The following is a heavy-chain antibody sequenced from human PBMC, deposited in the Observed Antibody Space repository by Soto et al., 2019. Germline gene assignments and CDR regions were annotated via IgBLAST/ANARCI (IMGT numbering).Heavy chain of an antibody. CDR1: GYTFTSYD. CDR2: MNPSTGNS. Sequence: ASVKVSCKASGYTFTSYDIYWVRQATGQGLEWMGWMNPSTGNSGYAQKFQGRVTMTSDTSISTAHMELSSLRSEDTAVYYCARRAETNGWNGFGATRPRPFDSWGQGTLVTVSS. D-gene: IGHD1-1*01. V-gene: IGHV1-8*01. CDR3: ARRAETNGWNGFGATRPRPFDS. J-gene: IGHJ4*02.